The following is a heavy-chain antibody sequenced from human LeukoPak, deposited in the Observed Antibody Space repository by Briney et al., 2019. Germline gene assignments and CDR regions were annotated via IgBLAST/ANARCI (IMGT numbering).Heavy chain of an antibody. J-gene: IGHJ4*02. Sequence: GGSLRLSCAASGFTFSSYGMHWVRQAPGKGLEWVAVISYDGSNKYYADSVKGRFTISRDNSKNTLYLQMNSLRAEDTAVYYCASHYKTTGSNPQPDYWGQGTLVTVSS. V-gene: IGHV3-30*03. CDR1: GFTFSSYG. CDR2: ISYDGSNK. D-gene: IGHD4-11*01. CDR3: ASHYKTTGSNPQPDY.